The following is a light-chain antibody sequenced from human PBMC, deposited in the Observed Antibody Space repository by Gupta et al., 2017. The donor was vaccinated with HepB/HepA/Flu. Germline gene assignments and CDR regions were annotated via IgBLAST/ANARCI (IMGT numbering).Light chain of an antibody. Sequence: DIQMTQSPSSLSASVGDRVTITCQASQDISNYLNWYQQKPGKAPKLLIYDAANLETGDPSRFSGSGSGTDFTFTISSLQPEDIATYYCQQYDNLPRFGPGTKVDIK. CDR1: QDISNY. CDR2: DAA. CDR3: QQYDNLPR. V-gene: IGKV1-33*01. J-gene: IGKJ3*01.